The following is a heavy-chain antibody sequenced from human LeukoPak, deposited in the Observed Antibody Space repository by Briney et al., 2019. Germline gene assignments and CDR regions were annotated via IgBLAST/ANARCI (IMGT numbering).Heavy chain of an antibody. Sequence: PSETLSLTCTVSGGSIISSIYYWGWIRQPPGKGLEWIGSMYYSGSTYYNPSLKSRVTISVDTSKNQFSLKLSSVTAADTAVYYCARLGYCPSTTCYFDSWGQGALVTVSS. CDR3: ARLGYCPSTTCYFDS. CDR2: MYYSGST. CDR1: GGSIISSIYY. J-gene: IGHJ4*02. D-gene: IGHD2-2*01. V-gene: IGHV4-39*01.